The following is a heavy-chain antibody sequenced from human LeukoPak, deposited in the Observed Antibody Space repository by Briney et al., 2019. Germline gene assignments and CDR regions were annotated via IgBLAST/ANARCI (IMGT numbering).Heavy chain of an antibody. J-gene: IGHJ4*02. D-gene: IGHD3-10*01. CDR1: GYTFSSYA. Sequence: SVKVSCKGSGYTFSSYAISWVRQAPGQGLEWMGGIIPIFGTANYAQKFQGRVTITTDESTSTAYMELSSPRSEDTAVYYCARVMVRGVIKALVYWGQGTLVTVSS. CDR3: ARVMVRGVIKALVY. V-gene: IGHV1-69*05. CDR2: IIPIFGTA.